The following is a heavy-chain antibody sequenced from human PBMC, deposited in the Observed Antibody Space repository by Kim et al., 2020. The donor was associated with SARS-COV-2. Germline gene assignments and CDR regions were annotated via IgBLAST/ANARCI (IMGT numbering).Heavy chain of an antibody. CDR2: ISYDGSNK. Sequence: GGSLRLSCAASGFTFSSYGMHWVRQAPGKGLEWVAVISYDGSNKYYADSVKGRFTISRDNSKNTLYLQMNSLRAEDTAVYYCAKEDCSGGSCYDWFDPWGQGTLVTASS. D-gene: IGHD2-15*01. V-gene: IGHV3-30*18. CDR3: AKEDCSGGSCYDWFDP. CDR1: GFTFSSYG. J-gene: IGHJ5*02.